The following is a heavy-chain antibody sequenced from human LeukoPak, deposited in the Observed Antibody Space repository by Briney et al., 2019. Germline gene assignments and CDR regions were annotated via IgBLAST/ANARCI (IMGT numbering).Heavy chain of an antibody. J-gene: IGHJ4*02. CDR3: AREPPGY. Sequence: SETLSLTCTVSGGSVTSGNWNWIRQPAGKGLEWIGRIYTNGGASYNPSLKSRVTISIDASKNQFFPKLSSVTAADTAVYYCAREPPGYWGQGILVTVSS. V-gene: IGHV4-4*07. CDR2: IYTNGGA. CDR1: GGSVTSGN.